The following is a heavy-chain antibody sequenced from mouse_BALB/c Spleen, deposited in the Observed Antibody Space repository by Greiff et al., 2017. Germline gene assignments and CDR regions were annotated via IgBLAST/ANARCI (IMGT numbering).Heavy chain of an antibody. CDR2: ISYDGSN. CDR1: GYSITSGYY. J-gene: IGHJ4*01. CDR3: AREGADRYDEDAMDY. Sequence: EVQLVESGPGLVKPSQSLSLTCSVTGYSITSGYYWNWIRQFPGNKLEWMGYISYDGSNNYNPSLKNRISITRDTSKNQFFLKLNSVTTEDTATYYCAREGADRYDEDAMDYWGQGTSVTVSS. V-gene: IGHV3-6*02. D-gene: IGHD2-14*01.